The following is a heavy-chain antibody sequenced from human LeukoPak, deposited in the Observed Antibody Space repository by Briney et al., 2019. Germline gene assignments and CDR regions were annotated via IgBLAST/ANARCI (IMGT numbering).Heavy chain of an antibody. J-gene: IGHJ3*02. V-gene: IGHV3-21*01. CDR3: ARGVSSGGWYDAFDI. D-gene: IGHD6-19*01. Sequence: GGSLRLSCADSGFTSSSYSMNWVRQAPGKELEWVSSISSSSSYMYYADSVKGRFTISRDNAKNSLYLQMNSLRAEDTAVYYRARGVSSGGWYDAFDIWGQGTMVTVSS. CDR2: ISSSSSYM. CDR1: GFTSSSYS.